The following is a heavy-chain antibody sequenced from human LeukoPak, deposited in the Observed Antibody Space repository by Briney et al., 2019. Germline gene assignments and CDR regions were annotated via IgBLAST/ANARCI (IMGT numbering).Heavy chain of an antibody. Sequence: GGSLRLSCAASGFTSSGYAMSWVRQAPGKGLEWVSAISGSGGSTYYADSVKGRFTISRDNSKNTLYLQMNSLRAEDTAVYYCAKKLLWFGEVIDYWGQGTLVTVSS. CDR3: AKKLLWFGEVIDY. D-gene: IGHD3-10*01. CDR2: ISGSGGST. V-gene: IGHV3-23*01. J-gene: IGHJ4*02. CDR1: GFTSSGYA.